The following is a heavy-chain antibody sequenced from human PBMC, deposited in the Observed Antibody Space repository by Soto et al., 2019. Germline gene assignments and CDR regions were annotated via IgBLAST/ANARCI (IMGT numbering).Heavy chain of an antibody. Sequence: GGSLRLSCAASGFTFSSYAMHWVRQAPGKGLEWVAVISYDGSNKYYADSVKGRFTISRDNSKNTLYLQMNSLRAEDTAVYYCAREITIFGVVNYYYGMDVWGQGTTVTAP. CDR3: AREITIFGVVNYYYGMDV. CDR1: GFTFSSYA. CDR2: ISYDGSNK. J-gene: IGHJ6*02. V-gene: IGHV3-30-3*01. D-gene: IGHD3-3*01.